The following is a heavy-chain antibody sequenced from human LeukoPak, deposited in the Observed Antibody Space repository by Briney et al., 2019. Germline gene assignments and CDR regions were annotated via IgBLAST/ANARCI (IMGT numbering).Heavy chain of an antibody. V-gene: IGHV3-23*01. CDR3: AKVLEQWLVSYYFDY. CDR2: ISGSGGST. J-gene: IGHJ4*02. Sequence: GGSLRLSCAASGFTFSNYWMSWVRQAPGKGLEWVSAISGSGGSTYYADSVKGRFTISRDNSKNTLYLQMNSLRAEDTAVYYCAKVLEQWLVSYYFDYWGQGTLVTVSS. CDR1: GFTFSNYW. D-gene: IGHD6-19*01.